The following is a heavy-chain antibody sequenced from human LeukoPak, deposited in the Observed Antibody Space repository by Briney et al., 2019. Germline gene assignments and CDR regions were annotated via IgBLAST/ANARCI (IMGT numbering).Heavy chain of an antibody. D-gene: IGHD2-15*01. Sequence: SETLSLTCTVSGGSISRGDYYWSWIRQPPGKGLEWIGYIYYSGSTYYNPSLKSRVTISVDTSKNQFSLKLSSVTAADTAVYYCARDGRSSYCSGGSCPHWFDPWGQGTLVTVSS. CDR2: IYYSGST. CDR3: ARDGRSSYCSGGSCPHWFDP. V-gene: IGHV4-30-4*01. J-gene: IGHJ5*02. CDR1: GGSISRGDYY.